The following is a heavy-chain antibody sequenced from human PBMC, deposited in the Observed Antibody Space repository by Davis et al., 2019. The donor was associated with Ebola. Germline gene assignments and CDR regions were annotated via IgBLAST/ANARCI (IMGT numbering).Heavy chain of an antibody. V-gene: IGHV4-34*01. J-gene: IGHJ5*02. CDR1: GGSFSGYY. CDR2: INHSGST. Sequence: PSETLSLTCAVYGGSFSGYYWSWIRQPPGKGLEWIGEINHSGSTNYNPSLKSRVTISVDTSKNQFSLKLSSVTAADTAVYYCARGSVAAAGTGSWFDPWGQGTLVTVSS. CDR3: ARGSVAAAGTGSWFDP. D-gene: IGHD6-13*01.